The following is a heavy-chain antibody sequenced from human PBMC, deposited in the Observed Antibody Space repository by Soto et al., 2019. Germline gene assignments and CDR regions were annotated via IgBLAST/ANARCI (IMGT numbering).Heavy chain of an antibody. CDR3: ARGSIVVVPAGHFGMDV. Sequence: GGSLRLSCAASGFTFSSYAMHWVRQAPGKGLEWVAVISYDGSNKYYADSVKGRFTISRDNSKNTLYLQMNSLRAEDTAVYYCARGSIVVVPAGHFGMDVWGQGTTVTVSS. D-gene: IGHD2-2*01. V-gene: IGHV3-30-3*01. CDR2: ISYDGSNK. CDR1: GFTFSSYA. J-gene: IGHJ6*02.